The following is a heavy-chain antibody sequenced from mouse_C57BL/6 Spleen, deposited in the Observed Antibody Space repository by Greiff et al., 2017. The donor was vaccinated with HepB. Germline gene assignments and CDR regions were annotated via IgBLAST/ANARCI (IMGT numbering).Heavy chain of an antibody. V-gene: IGHV1-15*01. Sequence: QVHVKQSGAELVRPGASVTLSCKASGYTFTDYEMHWVKQTPVHGLEWIGAIDPETGGTAYNQKFKGKAILTADKSSSTAYMELRSLTSEDSAVYYCTRKLITSFAYWGQGTLVTVSA. CDR2: IDPETGGT. J-gene: IGHJ3*01. CDR1: GYTFTDYE. D-gene: IGHD2-4*01. CDR3: TRKLITSFAY.